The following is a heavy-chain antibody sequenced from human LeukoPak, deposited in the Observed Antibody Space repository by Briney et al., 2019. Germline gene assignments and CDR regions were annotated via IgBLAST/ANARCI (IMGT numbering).Heavy chain of an antibody. CDR2: INHSGST. CDR1: GGSFSGYY. CDR3: ATYKGFGDYYFPY. J-gene: IGHJ4*02. D-gene: IGHD4-17*01. V-gene: IGHV4-34*01. Sequence: SETLSLTCAVYGGSFSGYYWSWIRQPPGKGLEWIGEINHSGSTNYNPSLKSRVTISVDTSQNQFSLKLSSVTAADTAVYYCATYKGFGDYYFPYWGQGILVTVSS.